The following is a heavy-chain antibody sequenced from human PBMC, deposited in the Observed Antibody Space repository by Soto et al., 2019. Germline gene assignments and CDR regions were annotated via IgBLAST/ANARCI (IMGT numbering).Heavy chain of an antibody. CDR1: GGTFSSYA. CDR2: IIPIFGTA. CDR3: ARPYGSGGSCYSTAWFDP. V-gene: IGHV1-69*13. D-gene: IGHD2-15*01. Sequence: SVKVSCKASGGTFSSYAISWVRQAPGQGLEWMGGIIPIFGTANYAQKFQGRVTITADESTSTAYMELSSLRSEDTAVYYCARPYGSGGSCYSTAWFDPWGQGTLVTVSS. J-gene: IGHJ5*02.